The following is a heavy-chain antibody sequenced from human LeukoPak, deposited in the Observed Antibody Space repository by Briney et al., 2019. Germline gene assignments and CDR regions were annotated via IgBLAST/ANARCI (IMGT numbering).Heavy chain of an antibody. Sequence: GGSLRLSCAASGFTFSSYGMSWVRQAPGKGLEWVSTISDGGGGTYYADSVKGRFTISRHNSKNTLYLQMNSLRAEDTAVYYCARESHGSGSYWGQGTLVTVSS. D-gene: IGHD3-10*01. CDR2: ISDGGGGT. J-gene: IGHJ4*02. CDR3: ARESHGSGSY. V-gene: IGHV3-23*01. CDR1: GFTFSSYG.